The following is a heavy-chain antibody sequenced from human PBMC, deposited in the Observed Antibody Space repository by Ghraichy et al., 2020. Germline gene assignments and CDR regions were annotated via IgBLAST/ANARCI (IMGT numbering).Heavy chain of an antibody. CDR3: ARHPLGELSLILDY. D-gene: IGHD3-16*02. CDR1: GGSISSYY. J-gene: IGHJ4*02. CDR2: IYYSGNT. V-gene: IGHV4-59*01. Sequence: SETLSLTCTVSGGSISSYYWSWIRQPPGKGLEWIGYIYYSGNTNYNPSLKSRVTISMDTSKNQFSLKLSSVTAADTAVYYCARHPLGELSLILDYWGQGTLVTVSS.